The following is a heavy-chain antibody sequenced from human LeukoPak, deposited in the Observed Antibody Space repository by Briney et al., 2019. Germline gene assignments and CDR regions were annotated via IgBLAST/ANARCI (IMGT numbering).Heavy chain of an antibody. Sequence: PGGSLRLSCAASGFTFSNAWMSWVRQAPGKGLEWVGRIKSKTDGGTTDYAAPVKGRFTISRDDSKNTLYLQMNSLKTEDTAVYYCTTGVGYCSSTSCYTGSYYFDYWGQGTLVTVSS. J-gene: IGHJ4*02. CDR1: GFTFSNAW. V-gene: IGHV3-15*01. CDR2: IKSKTDGGTT. D-gene: IGHD2-2*02. CDR3: TTGVGYCSSTSCYTGSYYFDY.